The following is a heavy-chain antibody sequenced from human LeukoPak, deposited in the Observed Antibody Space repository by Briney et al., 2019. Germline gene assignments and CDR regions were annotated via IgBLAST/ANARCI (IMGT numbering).Heavy chain of an antibody. CDR2: ISASGNII. CDR3: ARHMVITPFDS. CDR1: GFPFRDYY. J-gene: IGHJ4*02. V-gene: IGHV3-11*01. D-gene: IGHD4/OR15-4a*01. Sequence: GGSLRLSCVASGFPFRDYYFSWVRQAPGQGLEWLSFISASGNIIHYEDSVKGRLTISRDDAKNSVFLQMDSLRTEDTALYYCARHMVITPFDSWGQGTLVTVSS.